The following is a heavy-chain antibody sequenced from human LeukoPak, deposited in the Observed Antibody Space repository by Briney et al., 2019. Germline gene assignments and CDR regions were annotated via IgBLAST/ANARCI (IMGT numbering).Heavy chain of an antibody. CDR1: GGSISSYY. CDR2: IYYSGST. D-gene: IGHD2-15*01. Sequence: SETLSLTCTVSGGSISSYYWSWIRQPPGKGLEWIGYIYYSGSTNYNPSLKSRVTISVDTSKNQFSLKLSSVTAADTAVYYCARVIAGGRYCSGGSCYSFWFDPWGQGTLVTVSS. J-gene: IGHJ5*02. V-gene: IGHV4-59*01. CDR3: ARVIAGGRYCSGGSCYSFWFDP.